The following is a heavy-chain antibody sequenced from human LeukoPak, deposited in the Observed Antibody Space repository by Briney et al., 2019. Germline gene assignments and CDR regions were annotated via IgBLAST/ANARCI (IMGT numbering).Heavy chain of an antibody. CDR2: ISGSGGST. CDR1: GFTFSSYA. D-gene: IGHD7-27*01. Sequence: GGSLGLSCAASGFTFSSYAMSWVRQAPGKGLEWVSAISGSGGSTYYADSVKGRFTISRDNSKNTLYLQMNSLRAEDTAVYYCAKGSRHWDRGRYYYYYGMDVWGQGTTVTVSS. V-gene: IGHV3-23*01. CDR3: AKGSRHWDRGRYYYYYGMDV. J-gene: IGHJ6*02.